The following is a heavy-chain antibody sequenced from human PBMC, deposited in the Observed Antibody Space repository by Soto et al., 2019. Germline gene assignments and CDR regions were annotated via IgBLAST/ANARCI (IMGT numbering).Heavy chain of an antibody. Sequence: SETLSLTCAVSSDFISTSTWWSWVRQPPGRGLEWIGEIYHSGSTNYNPSLKSRVTISVDKTKNQFSLNLSSVTAADTAVYYCESSPGSLAGDYCGQGTLVTVYS. D-gene: IGHD2-15*01. CDR2: IYHSGST. CDR1: SDFISTSTW. V-gene: IGHV4-4*02. J-gene: IGHJ4*02. CDR3: ESSPGSLAGDY.